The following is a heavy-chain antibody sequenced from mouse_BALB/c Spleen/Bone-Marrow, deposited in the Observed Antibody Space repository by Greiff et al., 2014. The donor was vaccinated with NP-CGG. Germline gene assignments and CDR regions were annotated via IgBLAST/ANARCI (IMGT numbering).Heavy chain of an antibody. CDR2: IYPGNSDT. CDR1: GYTFTSYW. Sequence: VQLKESGTVLARPGASVKMSCKASGYTFTSYWMHWVKQRPGQGLEWIGAIYPGNSDTIYNQKFKGKAKLTAVTSTSTAYMELSSLTNEDSAVYYCTRYYYRFSAWFAYWGQGTLVTVSA. CDR3: TRYYYRFSAWFAY. V-gene: IGHV1-5*01. J-gene: IGHJ3*01. D-gene: IGHD2-14*01.